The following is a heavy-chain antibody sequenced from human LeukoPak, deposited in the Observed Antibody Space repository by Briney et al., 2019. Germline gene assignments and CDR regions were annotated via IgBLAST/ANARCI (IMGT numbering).Heavy chain of an antibody. J-gene: IGHJ3*02. CDR3: ARVGYSYGRDAFDI. Sequence: PSETLSLTCAVYGGSFSGYYWSWIRQPPGKGLEWIGEINHSGNTNYNPSLKSRVTISVDTSKNQFSLKLSSVTAADTAVYYCARVGYSYGRDAFDIWGQGTMVTVSS. D-gene: IGHD5-18*01. CDR1: GGSFSGYY. V-gene: IGHV4-34*01. CDR2: INHSGNT.